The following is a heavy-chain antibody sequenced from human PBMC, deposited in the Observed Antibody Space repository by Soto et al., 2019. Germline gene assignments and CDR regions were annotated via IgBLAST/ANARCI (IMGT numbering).Heavy chain of an antibody. V-gene: IGHV3-23*01. J-gene: IGHJ3*02. CDR2: ISGSGGST. Sequence: GGSLRLSCAASGFTFSSYAMSWVRQAPGKGLEWVSAISGSGGSTYYADSVKGRFTISRDNSKNTLYLQMNSLRAEDTAVYYCSKDTTGTGVHDAFDIWGQGTMVTVSS. CDR1: GFTFSSYA. CDR3: SKDTTGTGVHDAFDI. D-gene: IGHD1-1*01.